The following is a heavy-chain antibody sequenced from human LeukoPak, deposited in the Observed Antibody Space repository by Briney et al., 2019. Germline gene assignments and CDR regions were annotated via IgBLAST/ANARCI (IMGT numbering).Heavy chain of an antibody. CDR3: ARVCIVGATTCFDY. CDR1: GGSFSGYY. J-gene: IGHJ4*02. V-gene: IGHV4-34*01. D-gene: IGHD1-26*01. Sequence: SETPSLTCAVYGGSFSGYYWSWIRQPPGKGLEWIGEINHSGSTNYNPSLKSRVTISVDTSKNQFSLKLSSVTAADTAVYYCARVCIVGATTCFDYWGQGTLVTVSS. CDR2: INHSGST.